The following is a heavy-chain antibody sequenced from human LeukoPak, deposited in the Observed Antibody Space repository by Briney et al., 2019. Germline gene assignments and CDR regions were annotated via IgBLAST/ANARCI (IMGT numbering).Heavy chain of an antibody. CDR1: GGSFSGYY. CDR3: ARRLWFGDTPLDY. Sequence: PSETLSLTCAVYGGSFSGYYWSWIRQPPGKGLEGIGEINHSGSTNYNPSLKSRVTISVDTSKNQFSLKLSSVTAADTAVYYCARRLWFGDTPLDYWGQGTLVTVSS. D-gene: IGHD3-10*01. CDR2: INHSGST. V-gene: IGHV4-34*01. J-gene: IGHJ4*02.